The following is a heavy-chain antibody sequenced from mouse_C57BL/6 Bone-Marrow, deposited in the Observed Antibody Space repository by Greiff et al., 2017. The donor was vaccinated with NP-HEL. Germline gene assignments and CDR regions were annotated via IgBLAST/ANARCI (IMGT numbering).Heavy chain of an antibody. CDR1: GYTFTSYW. V-gene: IGHV1-50*01. CDR2: IDPSDSYT. D-gene: IGHD1-1*01. CDR3: ARGDDYYGSSYWYFDV. Sequence: QVQLQQPGAELVKPGASVKLSCKASGYTFTSYWMQWVKQRPGQGLEWIGEIDPSDSYTNYNQKFKGKATLTVDTSSSTAYMQLSSLTSEDSAVYYWARGDDYYGSSYWYFDVWGTGTTVTVSS. J-gene: IGHJ1*03.